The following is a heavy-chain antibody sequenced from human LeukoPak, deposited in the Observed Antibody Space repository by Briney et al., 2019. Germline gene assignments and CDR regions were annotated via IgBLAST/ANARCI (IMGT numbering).Heavy chain of an antibody. CDR3: AIDQGSSNLLASILEY. Sequence: PGGPLRFSCAAPGFTFRAYGMPWVRRAQGKGLGWGAMIWYDGSNGYYTDSVEGRFTISRDNSKNTLFLQMNSLRAEDTAIYYCAIDQGSSNLLASILEYWGQGTLVTVSS. CDR2: IWYDGSNG. V-gene: IGHV3-33*03. D-gene: IGHD3-3*01. CDR1: GFTFRAYG. J-gene: IGHJ4*02.